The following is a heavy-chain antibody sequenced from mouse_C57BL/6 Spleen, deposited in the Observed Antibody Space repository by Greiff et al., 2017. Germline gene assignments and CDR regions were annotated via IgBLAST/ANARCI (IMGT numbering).Heavy chain of an antibody. J-gene: IGHJ3*01. CDR2: IHPNSGST. Sequence: QVQLQQSGAELVKPGASVKLSCKASGYTFTSYWMHWVKQRPGQGLEWIGMIHPNSGSTNYNEKFKSKATLTVDKSSSTAYMQLSSLTSEDSAVYYCARSDGNYAWFAYWGQGTLVTVSA. CDR3: ARSDGNYAWFAY. CDR1: GYTFTSYW. D-gene: IGHD2-1*01. V-gene: IGHV1-64*01.